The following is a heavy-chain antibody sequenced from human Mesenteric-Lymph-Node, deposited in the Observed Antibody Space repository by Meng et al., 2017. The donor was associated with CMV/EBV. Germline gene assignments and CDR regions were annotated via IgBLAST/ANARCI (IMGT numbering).Heavy chain of an antibody. D-gene: IGHD3-9*01. CDR2: ISGSTTTM. J-gene: IGHJ6*02. CDR3: ARAEWDYDILTGYSHYYGMDV. Sequence: GESLKISCAASGFTFSDYYMSWIRQAPGKGLEWVSYISGSTTTMYYVDSVKGRFTISRDNAKNSLYLQMNSLRAEDTAVYYCARAEWDYDILTGYSHYYGMDVWGQGTTVTVSS. V-gene: IGHV3-11*04. CDR1: GFTFSDYY.